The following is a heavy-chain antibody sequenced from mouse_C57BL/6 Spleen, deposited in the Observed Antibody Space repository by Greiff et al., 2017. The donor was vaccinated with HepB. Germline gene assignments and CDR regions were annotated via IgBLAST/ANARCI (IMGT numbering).Heavy chain of an antibody. D-gene: IGHD1-1*01. Sequence: QVQLQQPGAELVRPGTSVKLSCKASGYTFTSYWMHWVNQRPGQGLEWIGVIDPSDSYTNYNQKFKGKATLTVDTYSSTAYMQLSSLTSEDSAVYYCATCKSSNYYGSSPYYFDYWGKGTTLTVSS. V-gene: IGHV1-59*01. CDR3: ATCKSSNYYGSSPYYFDY. CDR2: IDPSDSYT. CDR1: GYTFTSYW. J-gene: IGHJ2*01.